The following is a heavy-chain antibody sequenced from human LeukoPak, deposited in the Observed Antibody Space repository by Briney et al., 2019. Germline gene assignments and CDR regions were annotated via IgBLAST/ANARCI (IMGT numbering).Heavy chain of an antibody. CDR3: VRQAYSSGRYFPFDY. V-gene: IGHV3-33*01. D-gene: IGHD3-22*01. CDR2: IWYDGSKT. J-gene: IGHJ4*02. Sequence: GGSLRLSCAASGFAFSNYGMHWVRQAPGKGLEWVAYIWYDGSKTYYADSVKGRFTISRDDPQNTLYLQVNSLRAEETAVYYCVRQAYSSGRYFPFDYWGQGTLVTVSS. CDR1: GFAFSNYG.